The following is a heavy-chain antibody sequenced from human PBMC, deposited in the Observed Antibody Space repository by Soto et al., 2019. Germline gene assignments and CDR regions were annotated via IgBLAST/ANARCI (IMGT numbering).Heavy chain of an antibody. D-gene: IGHD3-22*01. CDR1: GYTLTGYY. Sequence: GASVKVSCKASGYTLTGYYMHWVRQAPGQGLEWMGWINPNSGGTNYAQKFQGRVTMTRDTSISTAYMELSRLRSDDTAVYYCARTRGETYYYDSSGSLGYYGMDVWGQGTTVTVSS. V-gene: IGHV1-2*02. CDR3: ARTRGETYYYDSSGSLGYYGMDV. CDR2: INPNSGGT. J-gene: IGHJ6*02.